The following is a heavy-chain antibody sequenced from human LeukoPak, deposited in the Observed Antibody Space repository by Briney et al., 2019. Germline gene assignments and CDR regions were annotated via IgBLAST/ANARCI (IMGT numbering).Heavy chain of an antibody. D-gene: IGHD3-9*01. V-gene: IGHV3-64*01. CDR2: ISSNGGST. Sequence: GGSLRLSCAASGFTFSSYAMHWVRQAPGKGLEYVSAISSNGGSTYYANSVKGRFTISRDNSKNTLYLQMGSLRAEDMAVYYCARLPLDILTGYFATDAFDIWGQGTMVTVSS. J-gene: IGHJ3*02. CDR3: ARLPLDILTGYFATDAFDI. CDR1: GFTFSSYA.